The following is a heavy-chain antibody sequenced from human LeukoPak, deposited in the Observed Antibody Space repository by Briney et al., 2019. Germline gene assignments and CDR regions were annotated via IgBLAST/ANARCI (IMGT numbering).Heavy chain of an antibody. V-gene: IGHV4-39*01. CDR1: GGSISSNYYY. CDR2: IYYSGST. Sequence: SETLSLTCTVSGGSISSNYYYWGWIRQPPGKGLEWFGSIYYSGSTYYNPSLKSRVTISVDTSKNQLSLRLSSVTAADTAVYYCARQGRNSSGGQRWVDYWGQGTLVTVSS. CDR3: ARQGRNSSGGQRWVDY. J-gene: IGHJ4*02. D-gene: IGHD6-19*01.